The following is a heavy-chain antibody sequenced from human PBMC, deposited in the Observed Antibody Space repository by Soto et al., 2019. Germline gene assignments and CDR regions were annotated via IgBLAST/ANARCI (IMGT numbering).Heavy chain of an antibody. V-gene: IGHV3-23*01. CDR3: AKDQPRIAVAGPNFDY. Sequence: EVQLLESGGGLVQPGGSLRLSCAASGFTFSSYAMSWVRQAPGKGLEWVSAISGSGGSTYYADSVKGRFTISRDNSKNTLYLQMNSLRAEDTAVYYCAKDQPRIAVAGPNFDYWGQGTLVTVSS. D-gene: IGHD6-19*01. CDR2: ISGSGGST. J-gene: IGHJ4*02. CDR1: GFTFSSYA.